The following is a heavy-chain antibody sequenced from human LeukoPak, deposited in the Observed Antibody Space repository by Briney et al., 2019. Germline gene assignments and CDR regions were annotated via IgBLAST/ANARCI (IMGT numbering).Heavy chain of an antibody. D-gene: IGHD1-26*01. V-gene: IGHV3-9*01. CDR2: ISWNSGSI. CDR1: GFSVMTNY. Sequence: GGSLRLSCAASGFSVMTNYMSWVRQVSGKGLEWVSGISWNSGSIGYADSVKGRFTISRDNAKNSLYLQMNSLRAEDTALYYCAKDITARVGATIDYWGQGTLVTVSS. CDR3: AKDITARVGATIDY. J-gene: IGHJ4*02.